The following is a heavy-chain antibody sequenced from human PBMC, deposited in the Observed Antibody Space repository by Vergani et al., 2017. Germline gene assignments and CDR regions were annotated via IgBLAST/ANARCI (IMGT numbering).Heavy chain of an antibody. Sequence: QVQLQESGPGLVKPSQTLSLTCTVSGGSISSGDYYWSWIRQPPGKGLEWIGYIYYSGSTYYNPSLKSRVTISVDTSKNQFSLKLSSVTAADTAVYYCARIQLWFGCSVGSCYSTGDYGYYSFDYWGQGTLVTVSS. CDR1: GGSISSGDYY. CDR3: ARIQLWFGCSVGSCYSTGDYGYYSFDY. J-gene: IGHJ4*02. D-gene: IGHD2-15*01. CDR2: IYYSGST. V-gene: IGHV4-30-4*01.